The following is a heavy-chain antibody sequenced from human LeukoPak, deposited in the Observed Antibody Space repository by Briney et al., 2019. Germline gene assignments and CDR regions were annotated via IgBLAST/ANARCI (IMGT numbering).Heavy chain of an antibody. J-gene: IGHJ4*02. V-gene: IGHV4-31*03. CDR2: IYYSGST. Sequence: PSQTLSLTCTVSGGSISSGGYYWSWIRQRPGKGLEWIVYIYYSGSTYDNPSLKSRVTISVDTSKKQLSLKLSSVTAADTAVYYCAIVGYYGSGSYYNWFDYSGQGTLVTVSS. CDR1: GGSISSGGYY. CDR3: AIVGYYGSGSYYNWFDY. D-gene: IGHD3-10*01.